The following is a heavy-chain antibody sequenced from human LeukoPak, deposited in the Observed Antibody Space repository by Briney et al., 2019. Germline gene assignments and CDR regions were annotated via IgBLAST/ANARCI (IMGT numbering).Heavy chain of an antibody. CDR2: IYYSGST. CDR3: ARVETYYDFWSGYSALGYFDY. J-gene: IGHJ4*02. D-gene: IGHD3-3*01. Sequence: PSETLSLTCTVSGGSISRHYWSWIRQPPGKGLEWIGYIYYSGSTNYNPSLKSRVTISVDTSKNQFSLKLSSVTAADTAVYYCARVETYYDFWSGYSALGYFDYWGQGTLVTVSS. V-gene: IGHV4-59*11. CDR1: GGSISRHY.